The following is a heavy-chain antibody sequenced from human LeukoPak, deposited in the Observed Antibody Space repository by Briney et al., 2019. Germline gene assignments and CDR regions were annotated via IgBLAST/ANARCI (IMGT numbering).Heavy chain of an antibody. CDR1: GGSFSGYY. CDR2: INHSGST. J-gene: IGHJ6*03. Sequence: SETLSLTCAVYGGSFSGYYWSWIRQPPGKGLEWIGEINHSGSTNYNPSLKSRVTISVDTSKNQFSLRLSSLTAADTAVYFCARGRVSSSSWNSAYYYYFYMGVWGKGTTVTVSS. CDR3: ARGRVSSSSWNSAYYYYFYMGV. D-gene: IGHD6-13*01. V-gene: IGHV4-34*01.